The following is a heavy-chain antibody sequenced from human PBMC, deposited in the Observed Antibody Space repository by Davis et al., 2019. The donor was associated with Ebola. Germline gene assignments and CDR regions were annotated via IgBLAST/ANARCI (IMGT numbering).Heavy chain of an antibody. CDR3: ARDGGHWDYYYGMDV. Sequence: GGSLRLSCAASGFTFSSYAMSWVHQAPGKGLEWVSAISGSGGSTYYADSVKGRFTISRDNSKNTLYLQMNSLRAEDTAVYYCARDGGHWDYYYGMDVWGQGTTVTVSS. J-gene: IGHJ6*02. CDR2: ISGSGGST. V-gene: IGHV3-23*01. D-gene: IGHD7-27*01. CDR1: GFTFSSYA.